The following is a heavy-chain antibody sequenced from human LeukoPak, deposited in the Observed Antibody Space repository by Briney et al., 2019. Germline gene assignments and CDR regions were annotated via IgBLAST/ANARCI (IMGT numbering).Heavy chain of an antibody. CDR1: GFTFSSYA. CDR2: IGASGGDT. D-gene: IGHD3-22*01. Sequence: GGSLRLSRAASGFTFSSYAMTWVRQAPGKGLEWVSAIGASGGDTYYSDSAKGRFTISRDNSKSTLYLHMSSLRAEDTAVYFCARRPRDTSGYYLGAFEAWGQGTTVTVSS. CDR3: ARRPRDTSGYYLGAFEA. V-gene: IGHV3-23*01. J-gene: IGHJ3*01.